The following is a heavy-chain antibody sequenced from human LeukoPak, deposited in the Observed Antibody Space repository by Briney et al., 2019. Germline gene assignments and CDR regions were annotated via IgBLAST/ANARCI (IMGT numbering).Heavy chain of an antibody. Sequence: GGSLRLSCAASGFTFSSYAMHWVRQAPGKGLEWVSSISGSGGSTYYADSVKGRFTISRDNSKNTLDLQMNSLRAEDTAEYYCAKQYDFWSGYSDKWGQGTLVTVSS. CDR2: ISGSGGST. J-gene: IGHJ4*02. CDR3: AKQYDFWSGYSDK. D-gene: IGHD3-3*01. CDR1: GFTFSSYA. V-gene: IGHV3-23*01.